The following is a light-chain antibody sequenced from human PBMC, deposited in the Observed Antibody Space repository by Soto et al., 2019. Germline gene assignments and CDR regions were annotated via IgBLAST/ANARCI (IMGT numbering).Light chain of an antibody. Sequence: EIVMTQSPATLSVSPGERATLSCRASQSVNSGLAWYQQKPGQAPRLLIYGSSTRATGIPARFSGSGSGTEFTLTISSLQSEDFAVYYCQQYKNWTPITFGQWTRLEIK. CDR3: QQYKNWTPIT. V-gene: IGKV3-15*01. CDR2: GSS. CDR1: QSVNSG. J-gene: IGKJ5*01.